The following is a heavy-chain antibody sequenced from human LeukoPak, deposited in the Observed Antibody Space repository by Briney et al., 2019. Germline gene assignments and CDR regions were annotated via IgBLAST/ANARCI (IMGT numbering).Heavy chain of an antibody. CDR3: ARTRYSSSWYDYYYYMDV. CDR1: GFTFSSYS. D-gene: IGHD6-13*01. Sequence: PGGSLRLSCAASGFTFSSYSMNWVRQAPGKGLEWVSSISSSSSYIYYADSVKGRFTISRDNAKNSLYLQMNSLRAEDTAVYYCARTRYSSSWYDYYYYMDVWGKGTTVTVSS. J-gene: IGHJ6*03. CDR2: ISSSSSYI. V-gene: IGHV3-21*01.